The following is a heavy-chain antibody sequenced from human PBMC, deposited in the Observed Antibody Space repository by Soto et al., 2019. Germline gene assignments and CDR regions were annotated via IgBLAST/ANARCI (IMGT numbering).Heavy chain of an antibody. Sequence: QVQLVQSGAEVKKPGASVKVSCKASGYTFTGYYMHWVRQAPGQGLEWMGGINPNSGGTNYAQKFQGRVTMTRDTSISTAYMEVSRLRSDDTAVYYCAREERVPVGGGAYYYYGMDVWGQGTTVTVSS. J-gene: IGHJ6*02. V-gene: IGHV1-2*02. CDR1: GYTFTGYY. CDR2: INPNSGGT. CDR3: AREERVPVGGGAYYYYGMDV. D-gene: IGHD6-19*01.